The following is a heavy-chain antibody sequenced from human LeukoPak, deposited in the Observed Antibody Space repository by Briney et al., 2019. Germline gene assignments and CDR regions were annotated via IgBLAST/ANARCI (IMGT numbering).Heavy chain of an antibody. CDR1: GFTFDDYA. V-gene: IGHV3-9*01. D-gene: IGHD6-19*01. CDR3: AKDSSSGWSYSPWFAP. Sequence: GRSLRLSCAASGFTFDDYAMHWVRQAPGKGLEWVSGISWNSGSIGYADSVKGRFTISRDNAKNSLYLRMNSLRAEDTALYYCAKDSSSGWSYSPWFAPWGQGTLVTVSS. J-gene: IGHJ5*02. CDR2: ISWNSGSI.